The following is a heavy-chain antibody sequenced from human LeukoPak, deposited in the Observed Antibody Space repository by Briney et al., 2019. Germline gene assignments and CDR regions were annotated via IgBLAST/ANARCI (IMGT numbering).Heavy chain of an antibody. D-gene: IGHD2-15*01. V-gene: IGHV1-2*02. J-gene: IGHJ6*02. CDR3: AREGGYCSGGTPPALCKYYYYGMDV. CDR2: INPNSGGT. CDR1: GYTFTGYY. Sequence: GGSVTVSCKASGYTFTGYYMHWVRQAPGQGLEWMGWINPNSGGTNYAQTLQGRVTMTRDTSISTAYMELSRLRSDDTAVYYCAREGGYCSGGTPPALCKYYYYGMDVWGQGTTVTVSS.